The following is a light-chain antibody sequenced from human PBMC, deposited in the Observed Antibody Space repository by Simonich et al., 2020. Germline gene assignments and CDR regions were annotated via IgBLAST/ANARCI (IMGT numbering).Light chain of an antibody. V-gene: IGKV1-8*01. CDR3: QQYYSYSWT. J-gene: IGKJ1*01. CDR1: QGISSY. CDR2: AAS. Sequence: AIRMTQSPSSLSASTGERVTITCRASQGISSYLAWYQQKPGKAPKLLIYAASTLQSGGPSRFSGSGSGTDFTLTISCLQSEDFATYYCQQYYSYSWTFGQGTKVEIK.